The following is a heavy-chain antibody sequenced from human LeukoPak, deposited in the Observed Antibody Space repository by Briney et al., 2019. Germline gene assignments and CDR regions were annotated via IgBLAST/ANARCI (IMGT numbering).Heavy chain of an antibody. D-gene: IGHD6-13*01. CDR2: IYYHGST. J-gene: IGHJ4*02. Sequence: SETLSLTCTVSGDPISGYSNYKWSWIRQLPGKGLEWIGYIYYHGSTNYNPSLKSRVTFSVDTSKNQFSLKLTSVTAADTAVYYCAREYSAFDYWGQGTLVTVSS. V-gene: IGHV4-61*01. CDR3: AREYSAFDY. CDR1: GDPISGYSNYK.